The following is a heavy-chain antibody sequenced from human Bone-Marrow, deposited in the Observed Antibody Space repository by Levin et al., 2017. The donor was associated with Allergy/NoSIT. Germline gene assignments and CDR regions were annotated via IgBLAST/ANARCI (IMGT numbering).Heavy chain of an antibody. CDR2: ISAYNGNT. CDR1: GYTFTSYG. D-gene: IGHD6-19*01. CDR3: ARDSGRIAVAWVDY. Sequence: GESLKISCKASGYTFTSYGISWVRQAPGQGLEWMGWISAYNGNTNYAQKLQGRVTMTTDTSTSTAYMELRSLRSDDTAVYYCARDSGRIAVAWVDYWGQGTLVTVSS. J-gene: IGHJ4*02. V-gene: IGHV1-18*01.